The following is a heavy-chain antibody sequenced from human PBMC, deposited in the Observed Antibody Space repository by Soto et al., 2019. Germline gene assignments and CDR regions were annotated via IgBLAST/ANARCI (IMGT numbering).Heavy chain of an antibody. Sequence: SETLSLTCTASGDSITSSSFYWGWIRQPPGKGLEWIGHIFHTGATYQNPTLKSRLRMSVDTSKNQFSLNLSSVTATDTAIYYCARRRIVLTTNFDYWGQGTLVTVSS. J-gene: IGHJ4*02. CDR2: IFHTGAT. CDR3: ARRRIVLTTNFDY. V-gene: IGHV4-39*01. D-gene: IGHD2-8*01. CDR1: GDSITSSSFY.